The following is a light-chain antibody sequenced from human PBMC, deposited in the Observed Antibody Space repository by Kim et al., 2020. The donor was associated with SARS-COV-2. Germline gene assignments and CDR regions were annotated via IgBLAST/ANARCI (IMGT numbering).Light chain of an antibody. J-gene: IGKJ2*01. Sequence: GDRVNITCRASQDTRNFLAWYQQKPGKVPKLLISAASTLQSGVPSRFSGSRSDTDFTLTVSSLQPEDVATYYCQHYDTAPFTFGQGTKLEIK. CDR3: QHYDTAPFT. CDR1: QDTRNF. V-gene: IGKV1-27*01. CDR2: AAS.